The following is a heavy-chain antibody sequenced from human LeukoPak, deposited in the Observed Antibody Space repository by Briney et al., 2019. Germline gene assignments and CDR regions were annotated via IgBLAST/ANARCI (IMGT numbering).Heavy chain of an antibody. D-gene: IGHD5-24*01. J-gene: IGHJ4*02. CDR1: GFTFSSYA. V-gene: IGHV3-23*01. CDR2: ISASGGST. Sequence: GGSLSLSCAASGFTFSSYAMSWVRQAPGKGLEWVSAISASGGSTYYADSVKGRFTISRDNSKNTLYLHINSLRAEDTAVYYCAKVDTIMSGRGSYFDYWGQGTLVTVSS. CDR3: AKVDTIMSGRGSYFDY.